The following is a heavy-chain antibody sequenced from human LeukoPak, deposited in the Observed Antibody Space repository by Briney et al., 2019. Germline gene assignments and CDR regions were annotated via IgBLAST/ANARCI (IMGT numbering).Heavy chain of an antibody. CDR2: IYHSGST. D-gene: IGHD1-26*01. CDR1: GGSISSGGYS. Sequence: SETLSLTCAVSGGSISSGGYSWSWIRQPPGKGLEWIGYIYHSGSTYYNPSLKSRVTISVDRSKNQFSLKLSSVTAADTAVYYCAGSRVDAFVIWGQGTMVTVSS. V-gene: IGHV4-30-2*01. J-gene: IGHJ3*02. CDR3: AGSRVDAFVI.